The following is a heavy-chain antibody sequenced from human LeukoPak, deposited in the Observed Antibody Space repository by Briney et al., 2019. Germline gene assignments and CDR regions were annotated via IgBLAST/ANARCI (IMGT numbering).Heavy chain of an antibody. D-gene: IGHD6-13*01. CDR2: INPNSGGT. V-gene: IGHV1-2*02. Sequence: ASVKVSCKASGYTFTGYYMHWVRQAPGQGPEWMGWINPNSGGTNYAQKFQGRVTMTRDTSISTAYMELSRLRSDDTAVYYCARDRYSSSWYYFDYWGQGTLVTVSS. CDR3: ARDRYSSSWYYFDY. CDR1: GYTFTGYY. J-gene: IGHJ4*02.